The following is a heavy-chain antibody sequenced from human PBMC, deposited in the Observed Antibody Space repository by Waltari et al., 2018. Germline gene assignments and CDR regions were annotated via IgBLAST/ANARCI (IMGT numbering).Heavy chain of an antibody. CDR1: GGIFSNYD. CDR3: ARDGIRSGFDAFDI. J-gene: IGHJ3*02. Sequence: QVQLVQSGAEVKRPGSSVKVSCKASGGIFSNYDISWVRQARGQGLEWMGGIIPIFDTPNYAQDFQGRVTITADKSTGASYMELFNLRSEDTAMYYCARDGIRSGFDAFDIWGQGTMVIVSS. CDR2: IIPIFDTP. V-gene: IGHV1-69*14. D-gene: IGHD6-19*01.